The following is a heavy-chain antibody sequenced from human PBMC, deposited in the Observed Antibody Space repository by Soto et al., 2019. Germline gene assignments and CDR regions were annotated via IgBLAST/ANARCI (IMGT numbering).Heavy chain of an antibody. CDR1: GYSFTSYW. V-gene: IGHV5-51*01. CDR3: ARPGGAHQQNEFDP. Sequence: PGESLKISCKGSGYSFTSYWIAWVRQMPGKGLEWMGSIYPGDSDTKYSPSFQGQVTISVDKSISTAYLQWSSLKASDTGMYYCARPGGAHQQNEFDPWCQGTLVTVSS. CDR2: IYPGDSDT. J-gene: IGHJ5*02. D-gene: IGHD1-1*01.